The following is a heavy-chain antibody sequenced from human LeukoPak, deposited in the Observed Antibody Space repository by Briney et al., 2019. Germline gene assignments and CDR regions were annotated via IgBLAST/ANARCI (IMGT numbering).Heavy chain of an antibody. CDR1: GFTFSSYS. CDR3: ARDSSVVPAATDYFDY. CDR2: ISSSSSYI. J-gene: IGHJ4*02. Sequence: GGSLRLSCAASGFTFSSYSMNWVRQAPGKGLEWVSSISSSSSYIYYADSVKGRFTISRDNAKNSLYLQMNSLRAEDTAVYYCARDSSVVPAATDYFDYWGQGTLVTVSS. D-gene: IGHD2-2*01. V-gene: IGHV3-21*01.